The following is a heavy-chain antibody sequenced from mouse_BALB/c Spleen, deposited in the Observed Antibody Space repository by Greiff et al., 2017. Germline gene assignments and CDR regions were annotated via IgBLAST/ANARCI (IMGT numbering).Heavy chain of an antibody. D-gene: IGHD2-14*01. V-gene: IGHV5-4*02. CDR2: ISDGGSYT. CDR1: GFTFSDYY. J-gene: IGHJ3*01. Sequence: EVQLQESGGGLVKPGGSLKLSCAASGFTFSDYYMYWVRQTPEKRLEWVATISDGGSYTYYPDSVKGRFTISRDNAKNNLYLQMSSLKSEDTAMYYCARPNRYDGAWFAYWGQGTLVTVSA. CDR3: ARPNRYDGAWFAY.